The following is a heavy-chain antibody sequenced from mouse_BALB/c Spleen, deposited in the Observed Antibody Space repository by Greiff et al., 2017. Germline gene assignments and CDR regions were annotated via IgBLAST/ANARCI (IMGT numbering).Heavy chain of an antibody. D-gene: IGHD2-1*01. CDR3: ARDDGNYLYYFDY. J-gene: IGHJ2*01. V-gene: IGHV2-9*02. CDR2: IWAGGST. CDR1: GFSLTSYG. Sequence: VKLQESGPGLVAPSQSLSITCTVSGFSLTSYGVHWVRQPPGKGLEWLGVIWAGGSTNYNSALMSRLSISKDNSKSQVFLKMNSLQTDDTAMYYCARDDGNYLYYFDYWGQGTTLTVSS.